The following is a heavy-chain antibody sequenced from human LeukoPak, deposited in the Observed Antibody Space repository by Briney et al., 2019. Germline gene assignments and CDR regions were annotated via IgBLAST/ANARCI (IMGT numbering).Heavy chain of an antibody. V-gene: IGHV1-18*01. Sequence: GASVTVSCKTSGYIFTHYALIWVRQAPGQGLEWVGWISTYSDDTKYSPKFEDRVTMTMDTSTTTASLEVKSLRSDDTAVYFCARNYYNTGGFPESYFAFWGQGTLVTVSS. CDR2: ISTYSDDT. J-gene: IGHJ4*02. CDR3: ARNYYNTGGFPESYFAF. D-gene: IGHD2-8*02. CDR1: GYIFTHYA.